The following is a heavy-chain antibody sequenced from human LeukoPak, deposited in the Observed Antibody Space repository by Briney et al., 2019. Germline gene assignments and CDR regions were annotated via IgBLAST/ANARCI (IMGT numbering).Heavy chain of an antibody. CDR3: ARGSGWYLP. Sequence: SETLSLTCTVSGGSISNYSWTWIRQPPGKGLEWIGHIYFSGSTNYNPSLKSRVTISADTSKNQFSLKVTSVTAADTAIYFCARGSGWYLPWGQGTLVTVSS. V-gene: IGHV4-59*01. CDR2: IYFSGST. J-gene: IGHJ5*02. CDR1: GGSISNYS. D-gene: IGHD6-19*01.